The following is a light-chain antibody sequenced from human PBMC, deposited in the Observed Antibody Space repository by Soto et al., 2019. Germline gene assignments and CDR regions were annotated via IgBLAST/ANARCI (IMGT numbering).Light chain of an antibody. CDR2: AAY. CDR1: QGISSY. CDR3: QQYYSYPRT. Sequence: AIRMTQSPSSLSASTGDRVTITCRGSQGISSYLAWYQQKPGKAPKLLIYAAYNLQSGVPSRFSGSGSGTDFTLTISCLQSEDFATYYCQQYYSYPRTFGQGTKVEIK. V-gene: IGKV1-8*01. J-gene: IGKJ1*01.